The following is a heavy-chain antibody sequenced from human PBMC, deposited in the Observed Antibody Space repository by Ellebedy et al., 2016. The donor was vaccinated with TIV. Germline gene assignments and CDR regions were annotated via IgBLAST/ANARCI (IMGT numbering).Heavy chain of an antibody. D-gene: IGHD6-19*01. CDR2: IKQDGSAK. CDR1: GFTFSSYS. V-gene: IGHV3-7*03. CDR3: AGGSGWVFNY. Sequence: GGSLRLXXAASGFTFSSYSMSWVRQAPGKGLEWVANIKQDGSAKYYVDSVRGRFTISRDNAKNSLYLQMNSLRADDTAVYYCAGGSGWVFNYWGRGTLVTVSS. J-gene: IGHJ4*02.